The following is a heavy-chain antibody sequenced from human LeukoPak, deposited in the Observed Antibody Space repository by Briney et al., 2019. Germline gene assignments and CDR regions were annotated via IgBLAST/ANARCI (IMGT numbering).Heavy chain of an antibody. V-gene: IGHV3-49*04. D-gene: IGHD5-24*01. CDR2: IRSKAYGGTT. CDR1: GFTFGDYA. Sequence: TGGSLRLSCTASGFTFGDYAMSWVRQAPGKGLEWVGFIRSKAYGGTTEYAASVKGRFTISRDDSKSIAYLQMNSLKTEDTAVYYCTRVGGMATIPFDYWGQGTLVTVSS. CDR3: TRVGGMATIPFDY. J-gene: IGHJ4*02.